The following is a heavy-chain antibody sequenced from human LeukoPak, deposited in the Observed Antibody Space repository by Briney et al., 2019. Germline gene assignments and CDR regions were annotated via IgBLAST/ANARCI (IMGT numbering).Heavy chain of an antibody. D-gene: IGHD3-16*01. V-gene: IGHV4-59*01. CDR1: GGSISSYY. J-gene: IGHJ4*02. Sequence: SETLSLTCTVPGGSISSYYWGWIRQPPGKGLEWIGYIYYSGSTNYNPSLKSRVTISVDTSKNQFSLKLSSVTAADTAVYYCARDSFSYFDYWGQGTLVTVSS. CDR3: ARDSFSYFDY. CDR2: IYYSGST.